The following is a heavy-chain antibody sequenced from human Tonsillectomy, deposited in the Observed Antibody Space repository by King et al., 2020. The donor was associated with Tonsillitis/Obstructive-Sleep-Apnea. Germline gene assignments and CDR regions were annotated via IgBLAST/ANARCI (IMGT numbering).Heavy chain of an antibody. CDR3: APRPHLYDSRGYYSESHAFDI. Sequence: TLKESGPTLVKPTQTLTLTCTFSGFSLSTSGVGVGWIRQPPRHALEWLALIYWNDDKRYSPSLKSRLTITKDTSKNQVVLTMTNMDPVDAATYYCAPRPHLYDSRGYYSESHAFDIWGQGTMVTVSS. D-gene: IGHD3-22*01. CDR2: IYWNDDK. CDR1: GFSLSTSGVG. V-gene: IGHV2-5*01. J-gene: IGHJ3*02.